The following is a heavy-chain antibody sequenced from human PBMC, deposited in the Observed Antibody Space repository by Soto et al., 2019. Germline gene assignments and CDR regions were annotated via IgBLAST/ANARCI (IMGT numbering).Heavy chain of an antibody. CDR2: INPYNGNT. J-gene: IGHJ4*02. Sequence: QVQLVQSGTEVKKPGASVKVSCKASGYTFTSYAISWVRQSPGQGLEWMGWINPYNGNTNYAQKLQGRVTMTTDTSTSTAYMELRSLRSDDTAVYYCARDTAMALPDAWGQGTLVTVSS. D-gene: IGHD5-18*01. CDR1: GYTFTSYA. CDR3: ARDTAMALPDA. V-gene: IGHV1-18*01.